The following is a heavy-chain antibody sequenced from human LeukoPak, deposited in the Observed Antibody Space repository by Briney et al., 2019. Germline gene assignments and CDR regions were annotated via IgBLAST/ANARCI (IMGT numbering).Heavy chain of an antibody. Sequence: APVKVSCKASGHTFTGYYMHWVRQAPGQGLEWMGWINPNSGGTNYAQKFQGRVTMTRDTSISTAYMELSRLRSDDTTVYYCASGGDFWSAEGNDYWGQGTLVTVSP. D-gene: IGHD3-3*01. CDR1: GHTFTGYY. V-gene: IGHV1-2*02. J-gene: IGHJ4*02. CDR2: INPNSGGT. CDR3: ASGGDFWSAEGNDY.